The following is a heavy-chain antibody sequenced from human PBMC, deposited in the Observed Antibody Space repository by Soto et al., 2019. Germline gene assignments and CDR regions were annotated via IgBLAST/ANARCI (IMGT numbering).Heavy chain of an antibody. J-gene: IGHJ4*02. D-gene: IGHD6-13*01. V-gene: IGHV1-18*01. CDR3: ARIRTVIAAADY. Sequence: ASVKVSCKASGYTFTSYGISWVRQAPGQGLEWMGWISAYNGNTNYAQKLQGRVTMTTDTSTSTAHMELRSLRSDDTAVYYCARIRTVIAAADYWGQGTLVTVSS. CDR2: ISAYNGNT. CDR1: GYTFTSYG.